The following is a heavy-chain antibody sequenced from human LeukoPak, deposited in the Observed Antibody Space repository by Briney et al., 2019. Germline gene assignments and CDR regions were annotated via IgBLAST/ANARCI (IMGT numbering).Heavy chain of an antibody. Sequence: PGGSLRLSCAASGFTFSSYAMSWVRQAPGKGLEWVSAISGSGGSTDYADSVKGRFTISRDNSKNTLYLQMNSLRAEDTAVYYCAKDWSGWYDAFDIWGQGTIVTVSS. J-gene: IGHJ3*02. D-gene: IGHD6-19*01. CDR3: AKDWSGWYDAFDI. CDR1: GFTFSSYA. CDR2: ISGSGGST. V-gene: IGHV3-23*01.